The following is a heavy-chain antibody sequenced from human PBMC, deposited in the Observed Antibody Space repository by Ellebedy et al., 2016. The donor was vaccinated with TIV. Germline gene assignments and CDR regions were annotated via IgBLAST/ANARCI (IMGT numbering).Heavy chain of an antibody. J-gene: IGHJ4*02. D-gene: IGHD4-11*01. V-gene: IGHV3-23*01. CDR1: GFTFSSYA. Sequence: GESLKISCAVSGFTFSSYAMSWVRQAPGKGLEWVSSISGSRSTFHADPVKGRFTISRDNSKNTLSLQLNSLRAEDTAVYYCAKGTIVGRIPSCFDSWGQGTLVTVSS. CDR2: ISGSRST. CDR3: AKGTIVGRIPSCFDS.